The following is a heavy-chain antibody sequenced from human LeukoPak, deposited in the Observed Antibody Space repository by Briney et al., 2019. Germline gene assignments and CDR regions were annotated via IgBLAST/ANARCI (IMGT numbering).Heavy chain of an antibody. Sequence: GGSLRLSCAASGFTFSNAWMSWVRQAPGKGLEWVGRIKSKTDGGTTDYAAPVKGRFTISRDDSKNTLYLQMNSLKTEDTAVYYCTTGIITYYYDSSGYYPFDYWGQGTLVTVSS. J-gene: IGHJ4*02. CDR2: IKSKTDGGTT. CDR1: GFTFSNAW. D-gene: IGHD3-22*01. CDR3: TTGIITYYYDSSGYYPFDY. V-gene: IGHV3-15*01.